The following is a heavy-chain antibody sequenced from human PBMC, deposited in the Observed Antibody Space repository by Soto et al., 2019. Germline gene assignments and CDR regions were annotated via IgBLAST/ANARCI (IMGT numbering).Heavy chain of an antibody. CDR1: GFTFSSYA. J-gene: IGHJ6*02. D-gene: IGHD3-10*01. CDR3: AKRRSRGSGSPYYYGMDV. Sequence: GGSLRLSCAASGFTFSSYAMSWVRQAPGKGLEWVSAISGSGGSTYYTDSVKGRFTISRDNSKNTLYLQMCSLRAEDTAVYYCAKRRSRGSGSPYYYGMDVWGQGTTVTVSS. V-gene: IGHV3-23*01. CDR2: ISGSGGST.